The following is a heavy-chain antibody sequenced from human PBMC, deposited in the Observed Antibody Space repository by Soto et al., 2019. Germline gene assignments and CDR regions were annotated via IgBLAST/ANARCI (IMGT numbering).Heavy chain of an antibody. J-gene: IGHJ4*02. Sequence: QVQLVQSGAEVKKPGSSVKVSCKASGGTFSSYTISWVRQAPGQGLEWMGRIIPILGIANYAQKFQGRVTITADKSTSTAYMELSSPRSEDTAVYYCARDRRFGELFGFDYWGQGTLVTVSS. CDR2: IIPILGIA. V-gene: IGHV1-69*08. CDR3: ARDRRFGELFGFDY. CDR1: GGTFSSYT. D-gene: IGHD3-10*01.